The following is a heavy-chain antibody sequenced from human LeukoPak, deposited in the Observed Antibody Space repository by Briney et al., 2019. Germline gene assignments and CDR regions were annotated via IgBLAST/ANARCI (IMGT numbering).Heavy chain of an antibody. V-gene: IGHV1-46*02. D-gene: IGHD4-23*01. CDR2: ISPTGDST. Sequence: ASVKVSCKASGYTFNSYYMHWVRQAPGQGLEWVGLISPTGDSTNYAQTFRGRVTMTRDTSTNTVYMDLSSLRSDDTAVYYCAREASGGYFDYWGQGTLVIVSS. CDR3: AREASGGYFDY. J-gene: IGHJ4*02. CDR1: GYTFNSYY.